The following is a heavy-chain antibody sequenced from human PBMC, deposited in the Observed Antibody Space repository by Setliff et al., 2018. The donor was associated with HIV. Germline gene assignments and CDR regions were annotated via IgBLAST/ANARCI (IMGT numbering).Heavy chain of an antibody. Sequence: EASVKVSCKASRSTFNGHTINWVRQAPGQGLDWMGRIIPILGVANYAQRFQGKVTITADKSTSTAYMELTSLRFDDTAMYYCVRGVQSPPHYSYYYMDVWGEGTMVTVSS. V-gene: IGHV1-69*02. CDR1: RSTFNGHT. J-gene: IGHJ6*03. CDR2: IIPILGVA. CDR3: VRGVQSPPHYSYYYMDV. D-gene: IGHD3-3*01.